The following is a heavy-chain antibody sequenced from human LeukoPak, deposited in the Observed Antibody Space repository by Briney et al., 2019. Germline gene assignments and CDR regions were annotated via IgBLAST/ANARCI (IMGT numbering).Heavy chain of an antibody. Sequence: TSETLSLTCTVSGGSISSYYWTWIRQPPGKGLEYIGYFFYTGITNYNPSLKSRVTMSVDTSKNHFSLKLSSVATADTAVYYCARNYYDGNNGAFDIWGQGTMVTVSS. J-gene: IGHJ3*02. CDR1: GGSISSYY. CDR3: ARNYYDGNNGAFDI. V-gene: IGHV4-59*01. CDR2: FFYTGIT. D-gene: IGHD3-22*01.